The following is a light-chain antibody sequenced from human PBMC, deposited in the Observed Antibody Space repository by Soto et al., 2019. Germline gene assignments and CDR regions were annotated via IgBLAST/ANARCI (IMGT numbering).Light chain of an antibody. CDR3: LRHNSYPYT. CDR1: QDISRF. J-gene: IGKJ2*01. V-gene: IGKV1-17*03. CDR2: DTS. Sequence: DVQMTQSPSAMSASVGDRVTITCRASQDISRFVAWFQQKPGKDPERLIYDTSSLQPGVPSRFSGSGSGTEFTLAISGLQPEDFATNYCLRHNSYPYTFGQGTKLEIK.